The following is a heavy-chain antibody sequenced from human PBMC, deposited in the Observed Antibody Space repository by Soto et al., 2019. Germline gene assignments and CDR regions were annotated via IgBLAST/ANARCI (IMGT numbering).Heavy chain of an antibody. CDR3: ASVLAWAAVP. CDR1: GGSFSGYY. Sequence: QVQLQPWGAGLLKPSETLSLTCAVHGGSFSGYYWSWIRQPPGKGLEWIGEINHSGSTNYNPSLKSRVTISVDTSKNQFSLKLSSVTAADTAVYYCASVLAWAAVPWGQGTLVTVSS. CDR2: INHSGST. J-gene: IGHJ5*02. D-gene: IGHD3-3*02. V-gene: IGHV4-34*01.